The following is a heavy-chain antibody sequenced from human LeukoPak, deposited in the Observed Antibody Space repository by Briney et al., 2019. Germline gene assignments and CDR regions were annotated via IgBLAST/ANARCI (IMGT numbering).Heavy chain of an antibody. V-gene: IGHV1-18*01. Sequence: GASVKVSCKASGYTFTSYGISWVRQAPGQGLEWMGWISAYNGNTNYAQKLQGRVTMTTDTSTSTAYMELRSLRSDDTAVYYCARSSLRAAADGVFDYWRQGTLVTVSS. CDR2: ISAYNGNT. J-gene: IGHJ4*02. CDR1: GYTFTSYG. CDR3: ARSSLRAAADGVFDY. D-gene: IGHD6-13*01.